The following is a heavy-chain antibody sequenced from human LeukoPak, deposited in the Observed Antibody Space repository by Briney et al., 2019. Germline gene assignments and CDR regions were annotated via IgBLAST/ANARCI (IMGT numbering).Heavy chain of an antibody. D-gene: IGHD6-6*01. CDR1: GFTFSSYG. V-gene: IGHV3-30*02. J-gene: IGHJ4*02. CDR2: IRYDGSNK. CDR3: AKITIGAARRGVSDS. Sequence: PGGSLRLSCAATGFTFSSYGTHWVRQAPGKGLEWVAFIRYDGSNKYYADSVKGRFTISRDNSKNTLYLQMNSLRAEDTAVYYCAKITIGAARRGVSDSWGQGTLVTVSS.